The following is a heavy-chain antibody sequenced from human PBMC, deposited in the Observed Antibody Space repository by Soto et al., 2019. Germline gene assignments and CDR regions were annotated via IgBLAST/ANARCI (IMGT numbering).Heavy chain of an antibody. Sequence: SETLSLTCAVSGGSISSSNWWSWVRQPPGKGLEWIGEIYHSGSTYYNPSLKSRVTISVDRSKNQFSLKLSSVTAADTAVYYCDRKLRNTGNWFDPWGQGTLDTVSS. CDR3: DRKLRNTGNWFDP. D-gene: IGHD1-7*01. J-gene: IGHJ5*02. CDR1: GGSISSSNW. V-gene: IGHV4-4*02. CDR2: IYHSGST.